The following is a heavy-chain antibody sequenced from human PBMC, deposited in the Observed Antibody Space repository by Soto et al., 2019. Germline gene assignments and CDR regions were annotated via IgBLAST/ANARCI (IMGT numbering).Heavy chain of an antibody. D-gene: IGHD3-10*01. CDR1: GDIFSRST. CDR3: ATCYGSGSAHFDS. CDR2: IIPMLGMS. Sequence: QVQLVQSGTEVTKPGSSVTVSCTASGDIFSRSTLSWVRRAPGQTLEWMGRIIPMLGMSNSALKFQGRLTISADTSTNKVYMHLNSLRSDDTAVYYCATCYGSGSAHFDSWGQGTLVTVSS. V-gene: IGHV1-69*02. J-gene: IGHJ4*02.